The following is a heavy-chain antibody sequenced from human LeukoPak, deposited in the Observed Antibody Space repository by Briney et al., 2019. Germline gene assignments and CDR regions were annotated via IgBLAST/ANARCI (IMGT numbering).Heavy chain of an antibody. J-gene: IGHJ4*02. CDR1: GYTLTELS. CDR2: FDPEDGET. D-gene: IGHD2-2*01. V-gene: IGHV1-24*01. Sequence: ASVKVSCKVSGYTLTELSMHWVRQAPGKGLEWMGGFDPEDGETIYAQKFQGRVTMTEDTSTDTAYMELSSLRSEDTAVYYCATDLACSSTSCYLTNYWGQGTLVTVCS. CDR3: ATDLACSSTSCYLTNY.